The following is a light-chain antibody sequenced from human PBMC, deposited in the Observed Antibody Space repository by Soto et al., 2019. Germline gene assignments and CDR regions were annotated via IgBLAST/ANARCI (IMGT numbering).Light chain of an antibody. CDR2: GAS. Sequence: EIVMTQSPATLSLSPGERAALSCRASQSINRELAWYQQKPGQPPRRLIYGASTRATGVPARFTGSESGSEFTLTISGLQSEDFAVYYCQQGHNWPLTFGQGTRLEI. CDR3: QQGHNWPLT. V-gene: IGKV3-15*01. J-gene: IGKJ2*01. CDR1: QSINRE.